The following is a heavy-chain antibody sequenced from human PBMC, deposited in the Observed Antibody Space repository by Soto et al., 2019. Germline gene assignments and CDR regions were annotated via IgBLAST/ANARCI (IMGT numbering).Heavy chain of an antibody. Sequence: ETLSLTCAVYGGSFSGYYWSWIRQPPGKGLEWIGEINHSGSTNYNPSLKSRVTISVDTSKNQFSLKLSSVTAADTAVYYCATLSSTSSRRYYYYGMDVWGQGTTVTVSS. V-gene: IGHV4-34*01. CDR3: ATLSSTSSRRYYYYGMDV. CDR1: GGSFSGYY. J-gene: IGHJ6*02. D-gene: IGHD2-2*01. CDR2: INHSGST.